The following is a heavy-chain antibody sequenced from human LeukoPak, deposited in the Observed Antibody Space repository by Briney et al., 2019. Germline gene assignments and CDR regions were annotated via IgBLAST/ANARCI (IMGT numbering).Heavy chain of an antibody. D-gene: IGHD1-1*01. CDR2: INPNTGDT. CDR3: ARDPNDVTSA. V-gene: IGHV1-2*02. CDR1: GYTFTDYY. J-gene: IGHJ4*02. Sequence: ASVKVSCKASGYTFTDYYMHWVRQAPGQGLEWMGWINPNTGDTNYAQKFQGRVTMTRDSSISTAYMELSRLKSDDTAVYYCARDPNDVTSAWGQGTLVTVSS.